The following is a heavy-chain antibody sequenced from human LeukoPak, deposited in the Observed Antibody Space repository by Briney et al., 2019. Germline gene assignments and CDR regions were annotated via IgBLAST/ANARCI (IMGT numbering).Heavy chain of an antibody. Sequence: PSETLSLTCTVSGGSISGYYWSWIRQPAGTGLECIGRFYTSGSTDYNPSLKSRVTMSLDTSKNQFSLKLSSVTAADTAVYYCAKYNSHGLDPWGQGNLVTVSS. D-gene: IGHD2/OR15-2a*01. V-gene: IGHV4-4*07. CDR2: FYTSGST. CDR3: AKYNSHGLDP. J-gene: IGHJ5*02. CDR1: GGSISGYY.